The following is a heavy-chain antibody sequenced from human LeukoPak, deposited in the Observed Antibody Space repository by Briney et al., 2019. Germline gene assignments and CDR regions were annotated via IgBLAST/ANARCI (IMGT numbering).Heavy chain of an antibody. D-gene: IGHD3-10*01. J-gene: IGHJ3*02. V-gene: IGHV4-59*08. CDR3: ARHGGVVRGQGSDAFDI. CDR1: GGSISSYF. Sequence: SETLSLTCTVSGGSISSYFWSWVRQPPGKGLEWIGYIYYSGSTKYNPSLKSRVTTSLDTSKNEFSLKLTSVTAADTAVYYCARHGGVVRGQGSDAFDIWGQGTMVTVSS. CDR2: IYYSGST.